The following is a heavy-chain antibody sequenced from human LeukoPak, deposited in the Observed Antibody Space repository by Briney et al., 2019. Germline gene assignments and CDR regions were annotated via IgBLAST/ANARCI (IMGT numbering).Heavy chain of an antibody. J-gene: IGHJ4*02. V-gene: IGHV1-69*05. CDR1: GGTFSSYA. D-gene: IGHD2-15*01. CDR3: ARGMAVAAAYFDY. CDR2: IIPIFGTA. Sequence: SVKVSCKASGGTFSSYAISWVRQAPGQGLEWMGGIIPIFGTANYAQKFQGRVTITTDESTSTAYMELSSLRSEDTAVYYCARGMAVAAAYFDYWGQGTLVTVSS.